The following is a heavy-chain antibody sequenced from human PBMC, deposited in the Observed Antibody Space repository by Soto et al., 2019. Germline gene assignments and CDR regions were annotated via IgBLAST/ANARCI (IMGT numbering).Heavy chain of an antibody. CDR2: INHSGST. Sequence: PSETLSLTCAVYGGSFSGYYWSWIRQPPGKGLEWIGEINHSGSTNYNPSLKSRVTISVDTSKNQFSLKLSSVTAADTAVYYCARGLWFDPWGQGTLVTVSS. CDR1: GGSFSGYY. V-gene: IGHV4-34*01. J-gene: IGHJ5*02. CDR3: ARGLWFDP.